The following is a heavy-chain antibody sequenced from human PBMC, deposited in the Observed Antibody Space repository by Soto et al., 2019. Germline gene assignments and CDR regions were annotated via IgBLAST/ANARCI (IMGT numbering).Heavy chain of an antibody. V-gene: IGHV5-51*01. CDR3: ARHAGRLSNYYYYYMDV. CDR1: GYSFTSYW. D-gene: IGHD6-19*01. J-gene: IGHJ6*03. CDR2: IYPGDSDT. Sequence: RGESLKISCKGSGYSFTSYWIGWVRQMPGKGLEWMGIIYPGDSDTRYSPSFQGQVTISADKSISTAYLQWSSLKASDTAMYYCARHAGRLSNYYYYYMDVWGKGTTVTVSS.